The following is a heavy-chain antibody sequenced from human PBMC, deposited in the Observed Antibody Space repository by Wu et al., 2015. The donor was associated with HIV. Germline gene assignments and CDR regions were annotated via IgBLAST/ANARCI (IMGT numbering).Heavy chain of an antibody. CDR1: GGTFSTYA. Sequence: QVQLVQSGAEVKKPGSSVKVSCKASGGTFSTYAISWVRQAPGQGLEWMGGIIPIYGTANYAQKFQGRLTITADESTKKAYMELTSLRSEDTAVYYCASSPYDSSGYFYGGFFDYWGQGTLVPVSS. CDR2: IIPIYGTA. V-gene: IGHV1-69*12. D-gene: IGHD3-22*01. J-gene: IGHJ4*02. CDR3: ASSPYDSSGYFYGGFFDY.